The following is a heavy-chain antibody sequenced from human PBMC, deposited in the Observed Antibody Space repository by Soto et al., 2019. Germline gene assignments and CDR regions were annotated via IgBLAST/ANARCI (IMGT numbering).Heavy chain of an antibody. CDR3: ASVRALSVYYFGIDV. V-gene: IGHV1-69*01. CDR2: IIPIFGTA. CDR1: GGTFTSYA. Sequence: QVQLVQSGAEVKKPGSSVKVSCKASGGTFTSYAISWVRQAPGQGLEWMGGIIPIFGTANYAQKFQGRVTITADESTSTGYMELSSLRSEDMAVYYCASVRALSVYYFGIDVWGQGTTVTGS. J-gene: IGHJ6*02. D-gene: IGHD3-16*02.